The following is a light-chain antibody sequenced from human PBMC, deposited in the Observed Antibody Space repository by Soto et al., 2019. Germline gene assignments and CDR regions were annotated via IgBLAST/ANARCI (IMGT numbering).Light chain of an antibody. CDR3: QQYNSYST. V-gene: IGKV1-5*01. CDR2: GAS. CDR1: QSISSW. J-gene: IGKJ1*01. Sequence: DIQMTQPPSTLSASVGDRVTISCRASQSISSWLAWYQQKPGKAPKLLIYGASILESGVPSRFSGSGSGTEFALTISSLQPDDFATYYCQQYNSYSTFGQGTKVDI.